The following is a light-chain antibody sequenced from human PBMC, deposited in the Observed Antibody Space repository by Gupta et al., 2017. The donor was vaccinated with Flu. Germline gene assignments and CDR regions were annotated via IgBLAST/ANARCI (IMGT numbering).Light chain of an antibody. Sequence: SVLPPPPSASATPGQRVTISCSGSSSNIGSNTVNWYQQLPGTAPKLLIYSNNQRPSGVPDRFSGSKSGTSASLAISGLQAEDEADYYCAAWDDSRNGWVFGGGTKLTVL. V-gene: IGLV1-44*01. CDR2: SNN. J-gene: IGLJ3*02. CDR3: AAWDDSRNGWV. CDR1: SSNIGSNT.